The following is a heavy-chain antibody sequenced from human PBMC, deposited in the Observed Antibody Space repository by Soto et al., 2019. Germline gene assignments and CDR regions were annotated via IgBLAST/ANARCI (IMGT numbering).Heavy chain of an antibody. CDR1: VFTFAAYG. V-gene: IGHV3-20*04. CDR2: VNVRGSGGNT. D-gene: IGHD1-1*01. CDR3: VGGGVGGTRKFDV. J-gene: IGHJ4*02. Sequence: WWSLRLSCSASVFTFAAYGMGWWRQAPGKGLEWVSSVNVRGSGGNTFYADSVKGRFTISRDDSTDTLSLQMHSLTAEDTAVYYCVGGGVGGTRKFDVWGRGTLVTVSS.